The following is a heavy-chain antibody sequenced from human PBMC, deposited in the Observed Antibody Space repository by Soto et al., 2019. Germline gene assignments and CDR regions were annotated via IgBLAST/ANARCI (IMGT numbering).Heavy chain of an antibody. CDR1: GFSISRYY. J-gene: IGHJ5*02. CDR3: ARNRSTYGGGGTGEVKENWFDP. Sequence: SETLSLTCIVSGFSISRYYWSWIRQPPGKGLEWIGYAYYDASTGYSPSRKSGVTMAVDTSKNQVSPELKPKTPEDTAVYYCARNRSTYGGGGTGEVKENWFDPWGQGIMVTVSS. V-gene: IGHV4-59*01. CDR2: AYYDAST. D-gene: IGHD2-8*01.